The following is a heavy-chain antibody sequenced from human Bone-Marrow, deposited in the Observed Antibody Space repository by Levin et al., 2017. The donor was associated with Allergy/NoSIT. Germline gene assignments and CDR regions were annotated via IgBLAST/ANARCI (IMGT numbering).Heavy chain of an antibody. CDR1: GGSLSISTDW. J-gene: IGHJ5*02. CDR3: ARLDGHYYFYDR. CDR2: IHEDGRI. Sequence: SETLSLTCAVSGGSLSISTDWWTWVRQSPGKGLEWIGDIHEDGRINSNPSLKSRVVMSLDKSNNTLSLTLTSVTAADTAVYFCARLDGHYYFYDRWGQGILVIVSS. D-gene: IGHD3-22*01. V-gene: IGHV4-4*02.